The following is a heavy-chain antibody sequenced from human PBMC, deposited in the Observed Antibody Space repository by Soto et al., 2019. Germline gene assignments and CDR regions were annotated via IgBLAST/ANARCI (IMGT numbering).Heavy chain of an antibody. D-gene: IGHD4-17*01. CDR1: GFTFSSYA. V-gene: IGHV3-23*01. Sequence: PGGSLRLSCAASGFTFSSYAMTWVRQAPGKGLEYVSSITGTGAGTFYADSVKGRFTISRDNSKSTLYLQLSSLRAEDTAIYFCAKDPNGDYVGAFDSWGQGSLVTVSS. CDR3: AKDPNGDYVGAFDS. J-gene: IGHJ4*02. CDR2: ITGTGAGT.